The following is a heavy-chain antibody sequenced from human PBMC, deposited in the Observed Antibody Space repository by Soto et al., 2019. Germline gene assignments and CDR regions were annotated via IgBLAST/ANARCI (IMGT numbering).Heavy chain of an antibody. CDR1: GYTFTSYG. Sequence: ASVKVSCXASGYTFTSYGISWVRQAPGQGLEWMGWISAYNGNTNYAQKLQGRVTMTTDTSTSTAYMELRSLGSDDTAVYYCARVRGGEGYYYYMDVWGKGTTVTVSS. CDR3: ARVRGGEGYYYYMDV. CDR2: ISAYNGNT. D-gene: IGHD2-21*01. J-gene: IGHJ6*03. V-gene: IGHV1-18*01.